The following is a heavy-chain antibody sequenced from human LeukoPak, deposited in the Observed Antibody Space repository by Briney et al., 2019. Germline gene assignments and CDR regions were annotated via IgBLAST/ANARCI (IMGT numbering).Heavy chain of an antibody. V-gene: IGHV1-69*05. CDR2: IIPIFGTA. D-gene: IGHD2-21*02. J-gene: IGHJ6*02. CDR3: ARDGDRYYYGMDV. CDR1: GGTFSSYA. Sequence: ASVKVSCKASGGTFSSYAISWVRQAPGQGLEWVGGIIPIFGTANYAQKFQGRVTITTDESTSTAYMELSSLRSDDTAVYYCARDGDRYYYGMDVWGQGTTVTVSS.